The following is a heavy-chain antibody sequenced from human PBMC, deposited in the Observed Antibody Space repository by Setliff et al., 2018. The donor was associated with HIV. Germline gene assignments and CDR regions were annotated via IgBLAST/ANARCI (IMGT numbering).Heavy chain of an antibody. CDR1: GDSISSSSYH. CDR2: MYYSGNT. CDR3: AGLPRTRDGYHPNDY. V-gene: IGHV4-39*01. J-gene: IGHJ4*02. Sequence: SETLSLTCIVSGDSISSSSYHWGWIRQPPGKGLEWIGSMYYSGNTYNNPSLKSRVTISVDTSENQFSLKLSSVTATDTAIYYCAGLPRTRDGYHPNDYWGQGTLVTVSS. D-gene: IGHD5-12*01.